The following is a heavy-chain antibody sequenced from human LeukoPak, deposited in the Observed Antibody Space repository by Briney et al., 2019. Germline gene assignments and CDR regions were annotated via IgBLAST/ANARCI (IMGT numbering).Heavy chain of an antibody. Sequence: ASVKVSCKASGYTFTNYGLSWVRQAPGQEGEWMGWINAYNGNPTYSQKLQGRVTMTTDTPTRRAYMELRSLTSADTAVFFCARAGQGYDYDTSAYYYAYWGQGTLVTVSS. CDR3: ARAGQGYDYDTSAYYYAY. D-gene: IGHD3-22*01. CDR2: INAYNGNP. CDR1: GYTFTNYG. J-gene: IGHJ4*02. V-gene: IGHV1-18*01.